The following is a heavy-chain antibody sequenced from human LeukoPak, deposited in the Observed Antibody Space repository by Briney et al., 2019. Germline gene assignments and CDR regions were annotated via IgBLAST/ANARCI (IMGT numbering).Heavy chain of an antibody. CDR3: AKGQEYVWGSYRYTEGPYFDY. CDR2: ISSSGGYT. V-gene: IGHV3-23*01. D-gene: IGHD3-16*02. J-gene: IGHJ4*02. CDR1: GFTFTSYG. Sequence: GGSLRLSCAASGFTFTSYGMNWVRQAPGKGLEWVSTISSSGGYTYYADSVKGRFTISRDNSKNTLYPQMNSLRAEDTAIYYCAKGQEYVWGSYRYTEGPYFDYWGQGTLVTVSS.